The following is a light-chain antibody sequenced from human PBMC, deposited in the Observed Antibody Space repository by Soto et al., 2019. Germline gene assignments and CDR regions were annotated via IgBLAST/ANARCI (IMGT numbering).Light chain of an antibody. CDR1: QSVSNN. CDR2: GAS. V-gene: IGKV3-15*01. J-gene: IGKJ5*01. CDR3: QQRSNWLS. Sequence: EIVMTQSPATLSVSPGERATLSCRASQSVSNNLAWFQQKPGQVPRLLIYGASNRATGVSARFSGSGSGTEFTLTISSLEPEDFAVYYCQQRSNWLSFGQGTRLEIK.